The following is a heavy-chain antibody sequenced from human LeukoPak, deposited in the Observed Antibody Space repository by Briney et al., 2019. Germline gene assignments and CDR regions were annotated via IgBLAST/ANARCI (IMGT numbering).Heavy chain of an antibody. Sequence: GRSLRLSCAASGFTFDDYAMHWVRQAPGTGLEWVSGISWNSGSIGYADSVKGRFTISRDNAKNSLYLQMNSLRAEDMALYYCARSGAPFIVGATSPFDYWGQGTLVTVSS. CDR1: GFTFDDYA. D-gene: IGHD1-26*01. J-gene: IGHJ4*02. CDR2: ISWNSGSI. V-gene: IGHV3-9*03. CDR3: ARSGAPFIVGATSPFDY.